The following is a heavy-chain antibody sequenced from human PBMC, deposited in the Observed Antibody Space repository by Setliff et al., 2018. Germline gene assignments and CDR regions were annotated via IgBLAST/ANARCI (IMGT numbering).Heavy chain of an antibody. CDR2: INPNSGGT. Sequence: ASVKVSCKASGYTFTGYYMHWVRQAPGQGLEWMGWINPNSGGTSYAQKFQGWVTMTRDTSISTAYMELSRLRSDDTAVYYCARDRDSSGYPYYFDYWGQGTLVTVSS. J-gene: IGHJ4*02. CDR3: ARDRDSSGYPYYFDY. D-gene: IGHD3-22*01. CDR1: GYTFTGYY. V-gene: IGHV1-2*04.